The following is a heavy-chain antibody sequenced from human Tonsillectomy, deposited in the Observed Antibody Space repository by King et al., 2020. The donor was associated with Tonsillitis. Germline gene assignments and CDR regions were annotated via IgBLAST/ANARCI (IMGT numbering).Heavy chain of an antibody. Sequence: VQLVESGGGLVKPGGSLRLSCAASGFSFSDHYMSWIRQAPGKGLEWISYITTSSAYANYADSVKGRFTISRDNAKNSLYLQMNSLRAEDTAVYYCAGDLLAAGPGSCDYWGQGTLVTVSS. CDR2: ITTSSAYA. J-gene: IGHJ4*02. CDR1: GFSFSDHY. D-gene: IGHD6-13*01. V-gene: IGHV3-11*05. CDR3: AGDLLAAGPGSCDY.